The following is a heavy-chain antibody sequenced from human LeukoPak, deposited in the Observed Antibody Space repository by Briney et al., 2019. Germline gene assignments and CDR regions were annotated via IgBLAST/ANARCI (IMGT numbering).Heavy chain of an antibody. D-gene: IGHD6-6*01. CDR3: ARVTSQEYSSSLGRDDY. CDR2: IKQDGSEK. CDR1: GFTFSSYW. V-gene: IGHV3-7*01. J-gene: IGHJ4*02. Sequence: PGGSLRLSCAASGFTFSSYWMSWVRQAPGKGLEWVANIKQDGSEKYYVDSVKGRFTISRDNAKNSLYLQMNSLRAEDTAVYYCARVTSQEYSSSLGRDDYWGQGTLVTVSS.